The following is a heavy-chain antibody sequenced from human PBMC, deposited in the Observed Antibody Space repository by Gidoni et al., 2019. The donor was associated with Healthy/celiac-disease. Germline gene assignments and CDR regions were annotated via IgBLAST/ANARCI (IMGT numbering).Heavy chain of an antibody. CDR2: IYYSGST. Sequence: QVQLQESGPGLVKPSETLSLTCTVSGGSISSYYWSWILQPPGKGLEWIGYIYYSGSTNYNPSLKSRVTISVDTSKNQFSLKLSSVTAADTAVYYCARAARSRWLQLFDYWGQGTLVTVSS. CDR3: ARAARSRWLQLFDY. CDR1: GGSISSYY. J-gene: IGHJ4*02. V-gene: IGHV4-59*01. D-gene: IGHD5-12*01.